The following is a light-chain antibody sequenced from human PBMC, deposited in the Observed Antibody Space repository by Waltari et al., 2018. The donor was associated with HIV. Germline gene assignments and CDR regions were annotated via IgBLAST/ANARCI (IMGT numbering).Light chain of an antibody. CDR2: GAS. J-gene: IGKJ1*01. V-gene: IGKV3-15*01. Sequence: DIVLTQSPATLSVSPGEGATLSCRASQTVTTSLVWYQQKPGQAPRLLIYGASTRATGVPARFSGSGFGTEFTLTISSLQSEDFAIYYCQQYSNWPHTFGQGTTVESK. CDR1: QTVTTS. CDR3: QQYSNWPHT.